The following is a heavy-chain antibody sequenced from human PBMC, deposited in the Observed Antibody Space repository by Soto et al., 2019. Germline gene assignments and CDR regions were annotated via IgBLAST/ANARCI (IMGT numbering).Heavy chain of an antibody. V-gene: IGHV4-31*03. D-gene: IGHD3-22*01. J-gene: IGHJ5*02. CDR1: GGSISSGGYY. Sequence: QVQLQESGPGLVKPSQTLSLTCTVSGGSISSGGYYWSWIRQHPGKGLEWIGYIYYSGSTYYNPSLKRRVTISVDTSKNQLSLKLSSVTAADTAVYYCARHSGDYYDSSGYYRGWWFDPWGQGTLVTVSS. CDR2: IYYSGST. CDR3: ARHSGDYYDSSGYYRGWWFDP.